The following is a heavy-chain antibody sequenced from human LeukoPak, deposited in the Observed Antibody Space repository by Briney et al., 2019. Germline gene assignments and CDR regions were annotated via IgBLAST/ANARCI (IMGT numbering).Heavy chain of an antibody. Sequence: SETLSLTCAVYGGSFSGYYWSWIRQPPGKGLEWIGEINHSGSTNYNPSLKSRVTISVDTSKNQFSLKLSSVTAADTAVYYCARRGSSWTGDYWGQGTLVTVSS. J-gene: IGHJ4*02. CDR3: ARRGSSWTGDY. V-gene: IGHV4-34*01. D-gene: IGHD6-13*01. CDR2: INHSGST. CDR1: GGSFSGYY.